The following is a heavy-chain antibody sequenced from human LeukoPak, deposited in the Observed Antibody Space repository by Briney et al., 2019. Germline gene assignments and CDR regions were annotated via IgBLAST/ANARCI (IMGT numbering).Heavy chain of an antibody. CDR2: IYYSGST. D-gene: IGHD3-9*01. CDR3: VRDRYFRQIPTDYYYGMDV. CDR1: GGSISSSSYY. J-gene: IGHJ6*02. Sequence: SETLSLTCTVSGGSISSSSYYWGWIRQPPGKGLEWIGSIYYSGSTYYNPSLKSRVTISVDTSKNQFSLKLSSVTAADTAVYYCVRDRYFRQIPTDYYYGMDVWGQGTTVTVSS. V-gene: IGHV4-39*07.